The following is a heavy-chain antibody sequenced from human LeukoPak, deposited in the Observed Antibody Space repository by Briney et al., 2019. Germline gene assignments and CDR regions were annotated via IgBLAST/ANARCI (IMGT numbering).Heavy chain of an antibody. D-gene: IGHD1-14*01. J-gene: IGHJ3*02. CDR2: IGAAGAHT. V-gene: IGHV3-64*02. CDR1: GFRFSYHD. CDR3: ARELGGTKTGGFDI. Sequence: GGSLRLSCAASGFRFSYHDMHWVRQAPGKGLEFVSSIGAAGAHTFYADSVKGRFTISRDNFQSTMYLQMDGLRPEDSAVYYCARELGGTKTGGFDIWGQGTVLTVSS.